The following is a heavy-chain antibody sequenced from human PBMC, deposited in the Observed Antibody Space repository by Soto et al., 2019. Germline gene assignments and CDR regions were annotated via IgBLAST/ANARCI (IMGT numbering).Heavy chain of an antibody. CDR2: ISSSSSYI. CDR1: GFTFSSYS. V-gene: IGHV3-21*01. J-gene: IGHJ6*02. Sequence: KTGGSLRLSCAASGFTFSSYSMNWVRQAPGKGLEWVSSISSSSSYIYYADSVKGRFTISRDNAKNSLYLQMNSLRAEDTAVYYCARDNTVLMGYYYYGMDVWGQGTTVTVSS. D-gene: IGHD2-8*01. CDR3: ARDNTVLMGYYYYGMDV.